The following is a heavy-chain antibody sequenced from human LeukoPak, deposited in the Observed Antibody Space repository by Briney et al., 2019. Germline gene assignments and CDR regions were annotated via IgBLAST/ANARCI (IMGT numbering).Heavy chain of an antibody. CDR2: ISSSSSYT. J-gene: IGHJ4*02. D-gene: IGHD5-24*01. CDR1: GFTFSDYY. CDR3: ARESHDSGPVEMATIDYFDY. Sequence: GGSLRLSCAASGFTFSDYYMSWIRQAPGKGLEWVSYISSSSSYTNYADSVKGRFTISRDNAKNSLYLQMNSRRAEDTAVYYCARESHDSGPVEMATIDYFDYWGQGTLVTVSS. V-gene: IGHV3-11*05.